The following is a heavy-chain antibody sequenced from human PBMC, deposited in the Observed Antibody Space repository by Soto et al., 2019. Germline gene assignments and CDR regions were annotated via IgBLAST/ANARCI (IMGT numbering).Heavy chain of an antibody. V-gene: IGHV4-31*03. CDR3: ARGPGYGLGAFDI. Sequence: PSDTLSLTSTVSGDSISSDGYYWAWIRQHPGKGLEWIGFIYYSGSTSYNPSLKSRVTMSVDTSKTQFSLRLTSVTAADTAVYYCARGPGYGLGAFDIWGQGTMVTVSS. CDR2: IYYSGST. D-gene: IGHD5-12*01. J-gene: IGHJ3*02. CDR1: GDSISSDGYY.